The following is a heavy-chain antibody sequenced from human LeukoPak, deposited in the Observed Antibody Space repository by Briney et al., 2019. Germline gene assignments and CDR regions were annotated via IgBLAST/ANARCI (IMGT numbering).Heavy chain of an antibody. J-gene: IGHJ4*02. Sequence: PSHTLSLTCTVSGGSISSGGYYWSWLRQPPGKGLEWIGYIYHSGSTYYNPSLKSRVTISVDRSKNQFSLKLSSVTAADTAVYYCARDSSLYQPQKLGTYPGKGSDYWGQGTLVTVSS. CDR3: ARDSSLYQPQKLGTYPGKGSDY. CDR2: IYHSGST. V-gene: IGHV4-30-2*01. D-gene: IGHD7-27*01. CDR1: GGSISSGGYY.